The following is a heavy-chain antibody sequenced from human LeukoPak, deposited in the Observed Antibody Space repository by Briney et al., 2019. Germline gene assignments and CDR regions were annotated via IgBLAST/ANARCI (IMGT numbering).Heavy chain of an antibody. Sequence: SETLSLTCAVYGGSFSGYYWSWIRQPPGKGLEWIGEINHSGSTNYNPSLKSRVTISVDTSKNQFSLKLTSVTAADTAVYFCARGEDFERYYLAYWGQGTLVTVSS. J-gene: IGHJ4*02. D-gene: IGHD3-9*01. CDR3: ARGEDFERYYLAY. CDR1: GGSFSGYY. CDR2: INHSGST. V-gene: IGHV4-34*01.